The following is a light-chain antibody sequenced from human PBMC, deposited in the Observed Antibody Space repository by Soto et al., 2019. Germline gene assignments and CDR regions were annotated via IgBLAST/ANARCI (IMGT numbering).Light chain of an antibody. Sequence: EIVLTQSPGTLSLSPGERATLSCRASQSVSSSYLAWYQQKPGQAPRLLIYGASSRATGIPDRFSGSGSGTDFILTISRLEPEDFAVYYCQQYGSSPLTFGGGTQGGYQ. CDR3: QQYGSSPLT. CDR2: GAS. V-gene: IGKV3-20*01. CDR1: QSVSSSY. J-gene: IGKJ4*01.